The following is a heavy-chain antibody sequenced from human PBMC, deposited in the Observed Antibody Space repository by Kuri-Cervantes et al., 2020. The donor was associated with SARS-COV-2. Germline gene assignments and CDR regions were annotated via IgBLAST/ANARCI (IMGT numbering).Heavy chain of an antibody. CDR1: GFTFSNYW. D-gene: IGHD2-15*01. CDR3: ARGTWSLEV. Sequence: GGSLRLSCAASGFTFSNYWMSWVRQAPGKGLEWVANIKQDGSEKHYVDSVKGRFTISRDNAKNTLYLQMSSLRAEDTGVYYCARGTWSLEVWGQGTTVTVSS. CDR2: IKQDGSEK. V-gene: IGHV3-7*01. J-gene: IGHJ6*02.